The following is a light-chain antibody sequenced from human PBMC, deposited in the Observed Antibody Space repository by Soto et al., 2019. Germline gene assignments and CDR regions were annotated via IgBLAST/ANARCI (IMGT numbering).Light chain of an antibody. CDR2: DND. Sequence: QSVFTQPPSVSAAQGQKVTVSCSGSRSNIGNNYVSWYQHLPGTAPKLLIYDNDKRPSGIPDRFSASKSGTSATLDITGLQTGDEADYYCEAWDSNLSGGVFGGGTKLTVL. CDR1: RSNIGNNY. V-gene: IGLV1-51*01. J-gene: IGLJ3*02. CDR3: EAWDSNLSGGV.